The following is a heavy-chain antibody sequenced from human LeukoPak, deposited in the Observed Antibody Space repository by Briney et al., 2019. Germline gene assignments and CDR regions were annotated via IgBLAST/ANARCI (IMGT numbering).Heavy chain of an antibody. V-gene: IGHV3-48*01. CDR3: ARDDKAVAGKFDY. CDR2: ISSSSSTI. Sequence: GGSLRLSCAASGFTFSSYSMNWVRQAPGKGLEWVSYISSSSSTIYYADSVKGRFTISRDNAKNSLYLQMNSLRAEDTAVYYCARDDKAVAGKFDYWGQGTLVTVSS. CDR1: GFTFSSYS. D-gene: IGHD6-19*01. J-gene: IGHJ4*02.